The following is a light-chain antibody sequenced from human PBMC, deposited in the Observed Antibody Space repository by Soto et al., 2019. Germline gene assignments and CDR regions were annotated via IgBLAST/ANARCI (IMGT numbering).Light chain of an antibody. J-gene: IGLJ1*01. CDR1: SSDVGGYNY. CDR3: SSYAGNAYV. CDR2: EVT. Sequence: QSALTQPPSASGSPGQSVTISCTGTSSDVGGYNYVSWYQQHPGKAPKLMIYEVTKRPSRVPDRFSGSKSGNTASLTVSGLQAEDEADHYCSSYAGNAYVFGTGTKLTVL. V-gene: IGLV2-8*01.